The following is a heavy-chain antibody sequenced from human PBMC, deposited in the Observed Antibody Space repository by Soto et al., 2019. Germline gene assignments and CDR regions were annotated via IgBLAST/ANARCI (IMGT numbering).Heavy chain of an antibody. V-gene: IGHV4-30-2*01. CDR2: IYHSGST. D-gene: IGHD3-9*01. CDR3: ARVVPYDIFTGSLGFDP. CDR1: GGSISSGGYS. Sequence: QLQLQQSGSGLVKPSQTLPLTCAVSGGSISSGGYSWSCIRQPPGKGLEWIGYIYHSGSTYSNPSLKSRVTISVDRSKNQFSLKLSSVTAADTAVYYCARVVPYDIFTGSLGFDPWGQGTLVTVSS. J-gene: IGHJ5*02.